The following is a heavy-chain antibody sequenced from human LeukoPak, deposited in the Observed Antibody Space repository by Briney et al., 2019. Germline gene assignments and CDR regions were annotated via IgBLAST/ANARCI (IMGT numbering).Heavy chain of an antibody. V-gene: IGHV4-39*01. Sequence: PSETLSLTCTVSGGSISSSSYYWGWLRQPPGKGLEGIGSIYYSGSTYYIPSLKSRVTISGDTSKNQFSPKLSSVTAADTAVYYCAREGVAAERFDPWGQGTLVTVSS. J-gene: IGHJ5*02. CDR3: AREGVAAERFDP. CDR1: GGSISSSSYY. D-gene: IGHD6-13*01. CDR2: IYYSGST.